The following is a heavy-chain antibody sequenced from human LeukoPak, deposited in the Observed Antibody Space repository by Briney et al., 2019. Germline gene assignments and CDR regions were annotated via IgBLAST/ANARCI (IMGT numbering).Heavy chain of an antibody. CDR2: ISNSGST. CDR1: YGPIRGYF. Sequence: SGTPFPPCTFSYGPIRGYFWTLIRPSPLKGLGWIWEISNSGSTKYNPSLKSRVTISIDTSKSQFSLRLTSVTAADTAVYYCGRDALVGYFSYYYIDVWGKGTTVTVSS. J-gene: IGHJ6*03. CDR3: GRDALVGYFSYYYIDV. D-gene: IGHD2-15*01. V-gene: IGHV4-59*01.